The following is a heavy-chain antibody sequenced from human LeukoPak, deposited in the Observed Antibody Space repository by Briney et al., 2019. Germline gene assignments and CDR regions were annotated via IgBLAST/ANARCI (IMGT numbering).Heavy chain of an antibody. CDR2: IRYGGSNK. V-gene: IGHV3-30*02. CDR3: ANGPGGHSRGDYFDY. CDR1: GFTFSSYG. J-gene: IGHJ4*02. Sequence: GGSLRLSCAASGFTFSSYGMHWVRQAPGKGLEWVAFIRYGGSNKYYADSVKGRFTISRDNSKNTLYLQMNSLRAEDTAVYYCANGPGGHSRGDYFDYWGQGTLVTVSS. D-gene: IGHD6-13*01.